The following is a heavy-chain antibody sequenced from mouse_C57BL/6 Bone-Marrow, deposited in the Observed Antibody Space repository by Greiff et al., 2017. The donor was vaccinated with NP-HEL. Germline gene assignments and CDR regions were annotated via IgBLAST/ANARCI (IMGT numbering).Heavy chain of an antibody. D-gene: IGHD2-4*01. J-gene: IGHJ3*01. CDR3: ASYPQGGLRAWFAY. CDR1: GYPFTSYG. CDR2: IYPRSGNT. Sequence: QVQLQQSGAELARPGASVKLSCKASGYPFTSYGISWVKQRTGQGLEWIGEIYPRSGNTYYNEKFKGKATLTADQSSSTAYMELRSLTSEDSAGYCCASYPQGGLRAWFAYWGQGTLVTVSA. V-gene: IGHV1-81*01.